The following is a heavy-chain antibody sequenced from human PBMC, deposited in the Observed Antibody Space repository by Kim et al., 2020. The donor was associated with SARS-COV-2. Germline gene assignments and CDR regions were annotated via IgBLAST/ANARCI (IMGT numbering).Heavy chain of an antibody. D-gene: IGHD3-10*01. J-gene: IGHJ4*02. CDR1: GFTFGDYA. V-gene: IGHV3-49*03. CDR2: IRSKAYGGTT. Sequence: GGSLRLSCTASGFTFGDYAMSWFRHAPGKGLEWVGFIRSKAYGGTTEYAASVKGRFTISRDDSKSIAYLQMNSLKTEDTAVYYCTRDKDYGSGSYLPRGDYWGQGTLVTVSS. CDR3: TRDKDYGSGSYLPRGDY.